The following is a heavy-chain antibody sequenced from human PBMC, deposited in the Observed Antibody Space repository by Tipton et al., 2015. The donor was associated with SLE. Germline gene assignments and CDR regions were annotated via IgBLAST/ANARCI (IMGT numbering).Heavy chain of an antibody. CDR3: ARVSGGYDYDYYYYYMDV. CDR2: IYYSGST. CDR1: GGSINSGDYY. D-gene: IGHD5-12*01. Sequence: TLSLTCTVSGGSINSGDYYWSWIRQPPGKGLEWIGSIYYSGSTYYNPSLKSRVTISVDTSKNQFSLKLSSVTAADTAVYYCARVSGGYDYDYYYYYMDVWGKRTTVTVSS. J-gene: IGHJ6*03. V-gene: IGHV4-30-4*01.